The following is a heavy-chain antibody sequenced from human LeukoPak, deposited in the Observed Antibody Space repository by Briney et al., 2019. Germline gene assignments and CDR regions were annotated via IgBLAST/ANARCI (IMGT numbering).Heavy chain of an antibody. Sequence: SETLSLTCTVSGGSIRSSSYNWAWIRQPPGKGLECIGSIHYTGTTYYNPSLKSRVTMSVDTSKNQFSLKLSSVTAADTAVYYCARVRFFDSSVLTRKRSYYFDYWGQGTLVTVSS. D-gene: IGHD3-22*01. V-gene: IGHV4-39*07. J-gene: IGHJ4*02. CDR1: GGSIRSSSYN. CDR2: IHYTGTT. CDR3: ARVRFFDSSVLTRKRSYYFDY.